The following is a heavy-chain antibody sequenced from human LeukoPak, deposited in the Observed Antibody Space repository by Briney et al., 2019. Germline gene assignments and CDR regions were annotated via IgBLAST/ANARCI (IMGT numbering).Heavy chain of an antibody. CDR1: GFTFSSYS. CDR2: ISSSSSTI. Sequence: PGGSLRLSCAASGFTFSSYSMNWVRQAPGKGLEWVSYISSSSSTIYYADSVKGRFTISRDNAKNSLYLQMNSLRAEDTAVYYCARDRLVVPAAIGGNWFDPWGQGTLVTVSS. CDR3: ARDRLVVPAAIGGNWFDP. D-gene: IGHD2-2*01. V-gene: IGHV3-48*01. J-gene: IGHJ5*02.